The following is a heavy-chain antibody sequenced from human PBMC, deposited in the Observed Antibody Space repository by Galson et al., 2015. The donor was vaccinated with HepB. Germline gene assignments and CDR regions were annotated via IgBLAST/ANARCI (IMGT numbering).Heavy chain of an antibody. CDR2: IFSNDEK. CDR3: ARNKVGATTWWFDP. D-gene: IGHD1-26*01. V-gene: IGHV2-26*01. Sequence: PALVKPTQTLTLTCTVSGFSLCNARMGVSWIRQPPGKALEWLAHIFSNDEKSYSTSLKSRLTISKDTSKSQVVLTMTNMDPVDTATYYCARNKVGATTWWFDPWGQGTLVTVSS. CDR1: GFSLCNARMG. J-gene: IGHJ5*02.